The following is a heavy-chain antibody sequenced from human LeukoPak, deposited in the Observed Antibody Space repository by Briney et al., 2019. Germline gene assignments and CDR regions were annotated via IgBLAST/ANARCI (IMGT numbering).Heavy chain of an antibody. Sequence: ASVKVSCKVSGYTLTELTMHWVRQAPGKGLEWMGGFDPEDGETIYAQKFQGRVTMTEDTSTDTAYMELSSLRSEDTAVYYCATLLGDYGSGSYYKKIDAFDIWGQGTMVTVSS. D-gene: IGHD3-10*01. V-gene: IGHV1-24*01. CDR1: GYTLTELT. J-gene: IGHJ3*02. CDR3: ATLLGDYGSGSYYKKIDAFDI. CDR2: FDPEDGET.